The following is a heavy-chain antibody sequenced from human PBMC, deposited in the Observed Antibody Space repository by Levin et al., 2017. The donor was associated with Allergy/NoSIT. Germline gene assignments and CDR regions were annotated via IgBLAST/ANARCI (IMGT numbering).Heavy chain of an antibody. Sequence: PSETLSLTCSVSGGSLSGDSNSNYYWSWIRQPPGKGLEWLGYIYYSGSTNYNPSLQSRVTFSLDRSTNQLSLRLKSVTSADTAVYYCAREARFYFGSGPDHDSFDIWGQGAKVTVSS. CDR2: IYYSGST. CDR1: GGSLSGDSNSNYY. D-gene: IGHD3-10*01. J-gene: IGHJ3*02. V-gene: IGHV4-61*01. CDR3: AREARFYFGSGPDHDSFDI.